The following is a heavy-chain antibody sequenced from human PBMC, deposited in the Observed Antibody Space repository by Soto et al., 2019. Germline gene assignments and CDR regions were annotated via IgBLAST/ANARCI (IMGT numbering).Heavy chain of an antibody. J-gene: IGHJ4*02. CDR1: GGSFSGYY. CDR2: INHSGST. V-gene: IGHV4-34*01. D-gene: IGHD3-16*01. CDR3: ASLPYDYVWGN. Sequence: QVQLQQWGAGLLKPSETLSLTCAVYGGSFSGYYWSWIRQPPGKGLEWIGEINHSGSTNYNPSLRSRRTISVDTSKNQFSLKLSSVTAADTAVYYCASLPYDYVWGNWGQGTLVTVSS.